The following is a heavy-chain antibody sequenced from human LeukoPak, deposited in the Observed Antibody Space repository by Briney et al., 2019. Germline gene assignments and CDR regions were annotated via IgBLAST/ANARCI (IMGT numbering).Heavy chain of an antibody. CDR1: GYTVTSYG. Sequence: ASVKVSCKASGYTVTSYGISWVRQAPGQGLEWMGWISAYNGNTNYAQNLQGRLTMTTDTSTSTAYMELRSLRSDDTAVYYCARDGQFGGAPRYWGQGTLVTVSS. J-gene: IGHJ4*02. V-gene: IGHV1-18*01. CDR3: ARDGQFGGAPRY. D-gene: IGHD3-16*01. CDR2: ISAYNGNT.